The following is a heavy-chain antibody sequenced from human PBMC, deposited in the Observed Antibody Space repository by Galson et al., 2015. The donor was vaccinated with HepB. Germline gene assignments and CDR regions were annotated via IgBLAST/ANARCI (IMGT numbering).Heavy chain of an antibody. CDR2: IDWDDDK. V-gene: IGHV2-70*11. CDR1: GFSLTTSGMC. Sequence: PALVKPTQTLTLTCTFSGFSLTTSGMCVNWIRQPPGKALEWLARIDWDDDKYYSTSLKTRLTISKGTSKNQVVLTMTNMDPVDTATYYCARNKHYYGSGIYYTHFDYWGQGTLVTVSS. D-gene: IGHD3-10*01. CDR3: ARNKHYYGSGIYYTHFDY. J-gene: IGHJ4*02.